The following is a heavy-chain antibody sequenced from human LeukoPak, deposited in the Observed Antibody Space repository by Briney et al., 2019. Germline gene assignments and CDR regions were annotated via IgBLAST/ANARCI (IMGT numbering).Heavy chain of an antibody. J-gene: IGHJ3*02. D-gene: IGHD6-19*01. CDR1: GYSFTSYW. CDR3: ARQGAVVLRDAFDI. V-gene: IGHV5-51*01. CDR2: IYPGDSDT. Sequence: GESLKISCKGSGYSFTSYWSGWVRQMPGKGLEWMGIIYPGDSDTRYSPSFQGQVTISADKSISTPYLQWSSLKASDTVMYYCARQGAVVLRDAFDIWGQGTMVTVSS.